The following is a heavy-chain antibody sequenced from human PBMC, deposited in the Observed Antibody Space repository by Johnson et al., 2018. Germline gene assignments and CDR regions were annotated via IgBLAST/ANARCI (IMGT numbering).Heavy chain of an antibody. Sequence: QVQLQESGPGLVKPSETLSLTCTVSGGSISSYYWDWIRQPAGKGLEWIGRFFTSGTTNYNPPRKSRVTISVDASKRQFYLKPSAVTAADSAVYYCASIDYSNYEDFQHWGQGTLVTVSS. CDR1: GGSISSYY. V-gene: IGHV4-4*07. CDR2: FFTSGTT. D-gene: IGHD4-11*01. CDR3: ASIDYSNYEDFQH. J-gene: IGHJ1*01.